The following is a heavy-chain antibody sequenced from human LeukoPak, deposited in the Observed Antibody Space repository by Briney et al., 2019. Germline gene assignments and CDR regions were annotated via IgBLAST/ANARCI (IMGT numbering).Heavy chain of an antibody. V-gene: IGHV5-51*01. J-gene: IGHJ4*02. CDR1: GYSFTNYR. Sequence: GESLKISCEGSGYSFTNYRIGWVRQVPGKGLEWMGAIFPGDSETRYSPSFQGQVTFSADKSIGTAYLQWNSLKASDTAIYFCARFSVQKYGVGPDYWGQGTRVTVSS. CDR2: IFPGDSET. CDR3: ARFSVQKYGVGPDY. D-gene: IGHD4-17*01.